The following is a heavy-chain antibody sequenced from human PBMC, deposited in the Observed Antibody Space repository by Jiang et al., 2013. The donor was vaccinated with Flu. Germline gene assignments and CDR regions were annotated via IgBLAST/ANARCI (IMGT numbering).Heavy chain of an antibody. D-gene: IGHD1-26*01. CDR3: AREGEWELQYVY. V-gene: IGHV1-3*01. CDR1: GYTFTNYP. Sequence: SGAEVKKPGASVKVSCKASGYTFTNYPMHWVRQAPGQRLEWMGWINAGNGNTKYSQKFQGRVTITRDTSASTTYMELSSLRSEDTAMYYCAREGEWELQYVYWGQGTLVTVSS. CDR2: INAGNGNT. J-gene: IGHJ4*02.